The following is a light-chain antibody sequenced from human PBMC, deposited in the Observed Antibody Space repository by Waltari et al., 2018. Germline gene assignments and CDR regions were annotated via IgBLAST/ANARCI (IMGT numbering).Light chain of an antibody. Sequence: EIVLTQSPGTLSLSPGERATLSCRASQTISNNSLAWYQAKPGQAPRLLIYAVSHRATGIPDRFSGGGSGTDFTLTISRLEPEDFAVYYCQQFGGSPKYTFGQGTKLEIK. CDR1: QTISNNS. CDR3: QQFGGSPKYT. J-gene: IGKJ2*01. CDR2: AVS. V-gene: IGKV3-20*01.